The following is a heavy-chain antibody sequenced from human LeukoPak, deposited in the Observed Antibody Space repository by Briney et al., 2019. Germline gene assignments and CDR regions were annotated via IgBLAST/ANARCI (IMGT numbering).Heavy chain of an antibody. CDR1: GFTFDDYA. CDR2: ISWNSGSI. V-gene: IGHV3-9*01. J-gene: IGHJ3*02. Sequence: PGRSLRLSCAASGFTFDDYAMHWVRQAPGKGLEWVSGISWNSGSIGYADSVKGRFTISRDNAKNSLYLQMNSLRAEDTALYYCAKAQVGATVGDAFDIWGQGTMVTVSS. CDR3: AKAQVGATVGDAFDI. D-gene: IGHD1-26*01.